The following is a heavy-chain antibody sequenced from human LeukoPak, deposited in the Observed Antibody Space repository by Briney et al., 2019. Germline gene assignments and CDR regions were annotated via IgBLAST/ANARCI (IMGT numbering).Heavy chain of an antibody. V-gene: IGHV1-2*02. CDR2: MNPKSGAT. CDR1: GYRFTGYY. Sequence: ASVKVSYKTSGYRFTGYYLHWVRQAPGQGLEWMGWMNPKSGATDYARKFQGRVTMTRDTSISTAYMELTRLRSDDTAVYFCARGSDYDDYFYMDFWGKGTTVTVSS. J-gene: IGHJ6*03. CDR3: ARGSDYDDYFYMDF.